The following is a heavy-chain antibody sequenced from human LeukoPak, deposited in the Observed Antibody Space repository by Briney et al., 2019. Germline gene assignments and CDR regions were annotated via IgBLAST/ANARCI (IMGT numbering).Heavy chain of an antibody. Sequence: PSETLSLTCTVSGGSISSYYWSWIRQPPGKGLEWIGYIYYSGNTNYNPSLKSRVSISVDKSKNQFSLKLSSVTAADTAVYYCARLLRVGYCSTTTCNWFDPWGQGTLVTVSS. CDR2: IYYSGNT. V-gene: IGHV4-59*12. D-gene: IGHD2-2*03. CDR1: GGSISSYY. CDR3: ARLLRVGYCSTTTCNWFDP. J-gene: IGHJ5*02.